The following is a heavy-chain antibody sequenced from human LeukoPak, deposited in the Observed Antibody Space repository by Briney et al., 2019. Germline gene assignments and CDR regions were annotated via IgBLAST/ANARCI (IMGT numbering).Heavy chain of an antibody. V-gene: IGHV4-59*08. J-gene: IGHJ3*02. D-gene: IGHD6-13*01. Sequence: SETLSLTCTVSGGSISSYYWSWIRQPPGKGLEWIGYIYYSGSTNYNPSLKSRVTISVDTSKNQFSLKLSSVTAADTAVYYCARQGIAAAGHLAFDIWGQGTMVTVSS. CDR3: ARQGIAAAGHLAFDI. CDR2: IYYSGST. CDR1: GGSISSYY.